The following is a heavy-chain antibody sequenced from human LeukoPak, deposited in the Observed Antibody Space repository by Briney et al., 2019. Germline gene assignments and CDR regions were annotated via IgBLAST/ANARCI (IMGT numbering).Heavy chain of an antibody. CDR1: GFTFDDYG. J-gene: IGHJ4*02. D-gene: IGHD6-19*01. V-gene: IGHV3-20*04. CDR3: ARGTGIAVAASGY. Sequence: GSLRLSCAASGFTFDDYGMSWVRQAPGKGLEWVSGINWNGGSTGYADSVKGRFTISRDNAKNSLYLQMNSLRAEDTGLYYCARGTGIAVAASGYWGQRTLLSVSS. CDR2: INWNGGST.